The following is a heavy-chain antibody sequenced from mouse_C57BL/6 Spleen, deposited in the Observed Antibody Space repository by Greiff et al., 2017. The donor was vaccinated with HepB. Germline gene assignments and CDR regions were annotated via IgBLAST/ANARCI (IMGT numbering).Heavy chain of an antibody. V-gene: IGHV5-4*03. J-gene: IGHJ4*01. CDR3: AGGYDAYAMDY. CDR1: GFTFSSYA. Sequence: EVKVVESGGGLVKPGGSLKLSCAASGFTFSSYAMSWVRQTPEKRLEWVATISDGGSYTYYPDNVKGRFTISRDNAKNNLYLQMSHLKSEDTAMYYCAGGYDAYAMDYWGQGTSVTVSS. D-gene: IGHD2-2*01. CDR2: ISDGGSYT.